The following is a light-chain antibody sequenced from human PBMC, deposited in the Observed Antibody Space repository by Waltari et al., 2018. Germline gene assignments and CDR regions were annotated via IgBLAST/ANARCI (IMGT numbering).Light chain of an antibody. V-gene: IGKV3-15*01. Sequence: EIVMTQSPATLSVSPGERATLSCRASQRVGSNLAWYQQKPGQAPRLLIYGASTRATGIPARFSGSGSGTEFTLTISSLQSEDFAVYYCQQYNNWPPLITFGQGTRLEIK. CDR3: QQYNNWPPLIT. CDR2: GAS. CDR1: QRVGSN. J-gene: IGKJ5*01.